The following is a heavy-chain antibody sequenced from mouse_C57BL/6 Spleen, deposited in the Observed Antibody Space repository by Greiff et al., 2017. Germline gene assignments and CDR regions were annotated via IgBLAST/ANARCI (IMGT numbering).Heavy chain of an antibody. J-gene: IGHJ4*01. D-gene: IGHD2-2*01. V-gene: IGHV1-55*01. CDR3: ARERLWLERIDYALDY. CDR1: GYTFTSYW. CDR2: IYPGSGST. Sequence: QVQLQQPGAELVKPGASVKLSCKASGYTFTSYWITWVKQRPGQGLEWIGDIYPGSGSTNYNEKFKSKATLTVDTSSSTAYMQLSSLTSEDSAVYYCARERLWLERIDYALDYWGQGTSVTVSS.